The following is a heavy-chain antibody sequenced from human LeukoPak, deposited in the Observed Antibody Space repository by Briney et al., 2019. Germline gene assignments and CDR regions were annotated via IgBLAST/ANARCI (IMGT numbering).Heavy chain of an antibody. CDR1: GGSFSGYF. CDR2: VNHSGNT. J-gene: IGHJ4*02. Sequence: SGTLSLTRAVSGGSFSGYFWSWIRQPPGKGLQWIGEVNHSGNTNYNPSLKSRVTISVGTSKNQFSLKLTSVTAADTAVYYCARSRAGTYYTYSDYWAQGTLVTVSS. V-gene: IGHV4-34*01. CDR3: ARSRAGTYYTYSDY. D-gene: IGHD3-10*01.